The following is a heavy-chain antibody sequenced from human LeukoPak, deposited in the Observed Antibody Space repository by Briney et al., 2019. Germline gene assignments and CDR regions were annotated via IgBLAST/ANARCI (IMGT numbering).Heavy chain of an antibody. CDR1: GGSFSGYY. J-gene: IGHJ4*02. D-gene: IGHD6-13*01. V-gene: IGHV4-34*01. Sequence: SETLSLTCAVYGGSFSGYYWSWIRQPPGKGLEWIGEINHSGSTNYNPSLKSRVTISVDTSKNQFSLKLSSVTAADTAVYYCARHWRSSSCCDYWGQGTLVTVSS. CDR2: INHSGST. CDR3: ARHWRSSSCCDY.